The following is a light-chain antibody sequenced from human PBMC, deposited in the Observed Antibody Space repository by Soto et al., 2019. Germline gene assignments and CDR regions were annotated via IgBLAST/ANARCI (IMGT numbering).Light chain of an antibody. CDR1: QSVGSY. CDR2: DAS. J-gene: IGKJ5*01. CDR3: QQRSNRLPIT. Sequence: ETVLTQYPGTLSLSPGERATLSCRASQSVGSYLAWYQQKPGQAPRLLIYDASSRAPGVPARFSGSGSGTDFTLTISSLEPEDFAVYYCQQRSNRLPITFGQGTRLEIK. V-gene: IGKV3-11*01.